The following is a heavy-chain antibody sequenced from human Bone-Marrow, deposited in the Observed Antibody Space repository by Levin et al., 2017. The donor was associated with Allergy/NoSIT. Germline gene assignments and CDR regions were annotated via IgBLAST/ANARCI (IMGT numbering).Heavy chain of an antibody. Sequence: PGGSLRLSCAASGFTFSDHYMDWVRQAPGKGLEWVGRIRNKANSYTTEYAASVTGRFTISRDDSKNSLYLQMDSLKNEDTAVYYCARRPYCGGGNCYSHFDYWGQGALVTVSS. CDR2: IRNKANSYTT. CDR1: GFTFSDHY. J-gene: IGHJ4*02. V-gene: IGHV3-72*01. CDR3: ARRPYCGGGNCYSHFDY. D-gene: IGHD2-15*01.